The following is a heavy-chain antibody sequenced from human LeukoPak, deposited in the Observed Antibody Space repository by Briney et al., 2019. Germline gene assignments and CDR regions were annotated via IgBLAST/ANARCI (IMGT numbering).Heavy chain of an antibody. CDR1: GDSVSSNSVT. D-gene: IGHD2-2*01. CDR3: ARRLTQYDCFDP. Sequence: QTLSLTCAISGDSVSSNSVTWNWIRQSPSRGLEWLGRTYYRSTWYNDYAVSVRGRITVNPDTSKNQFSLHLNSVTPEDTAVYYYARRLTQYDCFDPWGQGILVTVSS. J-gene: IGHJ5*02. V-gene: IGHV6-1*01. CDR2: TYYRSTWYN.